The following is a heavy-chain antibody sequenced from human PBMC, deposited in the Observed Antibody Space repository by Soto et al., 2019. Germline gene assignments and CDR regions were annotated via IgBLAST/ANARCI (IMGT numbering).Heavy chain of an antibody. Sequence: QVQLVESGGGVVQPGRYQRISCAASGLTFSIYAMHWVRQAPGTGLEWVAVISYDGTKTYYADSVKGRFTISRDNSKNTVYLQMNSLRDEDTAVYYCAKDRGPRRQWLIDPSDYWGQGTLVTVSP. V-gene: IGHV3-30*18. D-gene: IGHD6-19*01. CDR2: ISYDGTKT. CDR1: GLTFSIYA. J-gene: IGHJ4*02. CDR3: AKDRGPRRQWLIDPSDY.